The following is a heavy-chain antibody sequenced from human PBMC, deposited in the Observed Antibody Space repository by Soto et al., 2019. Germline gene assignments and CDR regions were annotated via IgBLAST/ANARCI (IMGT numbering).Heavy chain of an antibody. CDR2: VSPYNDDT. D-gene: IGHD7-27*01. CDR3: EKDFLQDWGQDYYYVMDV. CDR1: GYSFSSYG. J-gene: IGHJ6*04. V-gene: IGHV1-18*01. Sequence: SVKVSCKASGYSFSSYGINWVRQAPGQGLEWLGWVSPYNDDTKYSQKLQGRGTRTPDTSSRISYMGLRSPRPERTAPNYCEKDFLQDWGQDYYYVMDVWGKGTTVTVSS.